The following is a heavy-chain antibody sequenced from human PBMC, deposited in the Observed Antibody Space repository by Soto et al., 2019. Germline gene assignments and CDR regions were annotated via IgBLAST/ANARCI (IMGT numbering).Heavy chain of an antibody. D-gene: IGHD2-2*02. Sequence: LRLSCAAAGFTFSSYEMNWVRQAPGKVLEWVSYISSSGSTIYYADSVKGRFTISRDNAKNSLYLQMNSLRAEDTAVYYCARAYGDDIVVVPAAIGPLYYYGMDVWGQGTTVTVSS. CDR1: GFTFSSYE. J-gene: IGHJ6*02. CDR3: ARAYGDDIVVVPAAIGPLYYYGMDV. CDR2: ISSSGSTI. V-gene: IGHV3-48*03.